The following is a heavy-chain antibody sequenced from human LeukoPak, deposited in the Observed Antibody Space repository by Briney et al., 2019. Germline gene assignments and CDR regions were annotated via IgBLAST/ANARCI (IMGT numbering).Heavy chain of an antibody. CDR1: GGSISNYY. D-gene: IGHD3-22*01. CDR2: IFYSGST. J-gene: IGHJ4*02. CDR3: TRRDSTGYGYFDY. Sequence: SETLSLTCTVSGGSISNYYWSWIRQPPGKGLEWIGYIFYSGSTNYNPSLKSRVTISVDTSKNQFSLKVRSVTAADTAVYYCTRRDSTGYGYFDYWGPGTLVTVSS. V-gene: IGHV4-59*01.